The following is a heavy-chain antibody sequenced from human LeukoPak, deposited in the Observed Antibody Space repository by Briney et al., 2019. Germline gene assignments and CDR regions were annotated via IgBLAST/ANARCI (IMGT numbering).Heavy chain of an antibody. D-gene: IGHD5-18*01. CDR1: GGSISSSSYY. J-gene: IGHJ6*03. CDR2: IYYSGST. CDR3: ARVVRYSYGFRYYYYYMDV. V-gene: IGHV4-39*07. Sequence: PSETLSLTCTVSGGSISSSSYYWGWIRQPPGKGLEWIGSIYYSGSTYYNPSLKSRVTISVDTSKNQFSLKLSSVTAADTAVYYCARVVRYSYGFRYYYYYMDVWGKGTTVTVSS.